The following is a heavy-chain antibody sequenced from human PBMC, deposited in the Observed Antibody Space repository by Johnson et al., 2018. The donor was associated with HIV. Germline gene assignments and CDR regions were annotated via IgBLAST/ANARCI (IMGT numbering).Heavy chain of an antibody. V-gene: IGHV3-66*01. D-gene: IGHD6-6*01. CDR2: IYSGGST. Sequence: VQLVESGGGLVQPGGSLRLSCAASGFTVSSNYMSWVRQAPGKGLEWVSVIYSGGSTSYTDSVKDRFTISRDSSQNAVYLQMSSLRAEDTALYYCARGSSGSFDLWGRGTMVTVSS. CDR3: ARGSSGSFDL. CDR1: GFTVSSNY. J-gene: IGHJ3*01.